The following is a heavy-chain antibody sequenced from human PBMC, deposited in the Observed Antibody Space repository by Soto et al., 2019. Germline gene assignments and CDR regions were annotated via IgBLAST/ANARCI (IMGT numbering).Heavy chain of an antibody. J-gene: IGHJ4*02. CDR3: ATMGTPATGLYFFDY. D-gene: IGHD1-7*01. CDR2: IYNGGSP. CDR1: GDSISTAY. Sequence: PSETLSLTCTVSGDSISTAYWSWIRQPPGKRLEYIGYIYNGGSPNYNPSLESRVTISPDTSKNQFSLNLSFVTAADTAVYYCATMGTPATGLYFFDYSAQGTLVTVSS. V-gene: IGHV4-59*08.